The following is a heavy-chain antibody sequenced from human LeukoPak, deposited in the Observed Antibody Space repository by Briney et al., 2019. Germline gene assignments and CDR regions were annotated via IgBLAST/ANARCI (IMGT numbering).Heavy chain of an antibody. CDR2: IYPGDSDT. CDR1: GYSFTSYW. J-gene: IGHJ4*02. V-gene: IGHV5-51*01. D-gene: IGHD3-3*01. Sequence: GESLKISCKGSGYSFTSYWIGWMRQMPGKGLEWMGIIYPGDSDTRYSPSFQGQVTISADKSISTAYLQWSSLKASDTAMYYCARQFDFWSGYFDYWGQGTLVTVSS. CDR3: ARQFDFWSGYFDY.